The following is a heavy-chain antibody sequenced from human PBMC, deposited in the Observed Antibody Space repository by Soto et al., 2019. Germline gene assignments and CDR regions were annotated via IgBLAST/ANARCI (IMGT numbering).Heavy chain of an antibody. Sequence: GGSLRLSCAASKFTFSTMHWVRQAPGKGLEWVALISDDGSDKYYADSVKGRFTISRGNPKDTLYLQMNSLRAEDTAVYYCAKDAGIDAGDWYGMDVWGQGTTVTVSS. CDR2: ISDDGSDK. J-gene: IGHJ6*02. D-gene: IGHD3-9*01. CDR3: AKDAGIDAGDWYGMDV. V-gene: IGHV3-30*18. CDR1: KFTFST.